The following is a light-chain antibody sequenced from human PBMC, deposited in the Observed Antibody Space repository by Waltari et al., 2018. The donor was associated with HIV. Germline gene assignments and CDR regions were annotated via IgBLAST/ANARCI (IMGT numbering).Light chain of an antibody. CDR2: WAS. CDR3: QQYYTDPPT. CDR1: RTVCYSPDNPNC. V-gene: IGKV4-1*01. J-gene: IGKJ4*01. Sequence: ILVTQSPDSLAVSLSERTILHFPSSRTVCYSPDNPNCLAWYLQRPGQAPKVLISWASTRAVGVPYRFSGSGSGTDFSLTLSSLQADDFGAYYCQQYYTDPPTFGGGTKVEI.